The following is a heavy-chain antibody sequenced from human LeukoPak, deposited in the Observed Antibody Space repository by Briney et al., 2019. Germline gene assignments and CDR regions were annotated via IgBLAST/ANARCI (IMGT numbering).Heavy chain of an antibody. D-gene: IGHD1-1*01. J-gene: IGHJ6*02. V-gene: IGHV4-39*01. CDR2: IYYSGTT. CDR3: ASHPSNGVGTFYGMDV. Sequence: PSETLSLTCTVSGGSISSYYWSWIRQPPGKGLEWIGTIYYSGTTYYNPSLKSRVTISVDTSKNQFSLKLTSVTAADTAVYYCASHPSNGVGTFYGMDVWGQGTTVTVSS. CDR1: GGSISSYY.